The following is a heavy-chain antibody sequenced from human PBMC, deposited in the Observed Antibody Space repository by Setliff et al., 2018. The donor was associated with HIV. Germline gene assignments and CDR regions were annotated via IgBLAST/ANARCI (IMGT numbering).Heavy chain of an antibody. V-gene: IGHV4-59*01. J-gene: IGHJ4*02. CDR1: GGSISNYY. CDR2: TYYDGST. D-gene: IGHD6-6*01. CDR3: ARNIAARPISY. Sequence: ETLSLTCTVSGGSISNYYWTWIRQPPGKGLECIGYTYYDGSTNYNPSLKSRVTFSVDTSKNYFSLELSSVTAADTAVYYCARNIAARPISYWGQGALVTVSS.